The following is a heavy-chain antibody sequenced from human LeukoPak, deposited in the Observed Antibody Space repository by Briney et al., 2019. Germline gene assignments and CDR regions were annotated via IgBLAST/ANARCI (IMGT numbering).Heavy chain of an antibody. J-gene: IGHJ4*02. V-gene: IGHV6-1*01. D-gene: IGHD3-16*01. CDR2: TYYRSKWYN. Sequence: QTLSLTCAISGDSVSSNSAAWNWIRQSPSRGLEWLGRTYYRSKWYNDYAVSAKSRITINPDISRNQFSLQLNSVTPEDTAVYYCTRRRVATIGGVFDYWGQGTLVTVSS. CDR3: TRRRVATIGGVFDY. CDR1: GDSVSSNSAA.